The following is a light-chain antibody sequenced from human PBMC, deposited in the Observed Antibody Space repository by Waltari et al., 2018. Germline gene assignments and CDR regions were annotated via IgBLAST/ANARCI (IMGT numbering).Light chain of an antibody. V-gene: IGLV3-9*01. CDR1: NIVSKK. Sequence: SYEVTQALSVSVAPGQTVTITCGASNIVSKKVNWYQQKPGQAPLLVIYRDINRPSGIPERFSGSNSGNMATLKINRVEDGDEADYYCQVWTSSPAHVVFGGGTKLTVL. CDR2: RDI. J-gene: IGLJ2*01. CDR3: QVWTSSPAHVV.